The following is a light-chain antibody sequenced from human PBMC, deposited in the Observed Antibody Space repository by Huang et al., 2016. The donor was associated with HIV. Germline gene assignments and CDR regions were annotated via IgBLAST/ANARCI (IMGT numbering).Light chain of an antibody. V-gene: IGKV4-1*01. Sequence: DIVMTQSPDSLAVSLGERVTIKCKSSQSVLHSSNNRNYLAWYQQKPGQPPKLLMYWASTRESGVPDRFSGSGSGTDFTLTISSLQTEDAAVYYCQQYYSTPLTFGGGTKVEIK. CDR2: WAS. CDR1: QSVLHSSNNRNY. J-gene: IGKJ4*01. CDR3: QQYYSTPLT.